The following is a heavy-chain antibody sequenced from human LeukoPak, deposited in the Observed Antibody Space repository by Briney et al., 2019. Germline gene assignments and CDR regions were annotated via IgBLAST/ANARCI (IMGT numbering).Heavy chain of an antibody. V-gene: IGHV3-30*02. CDR1: GFTFSNYG. D-gene: IGHD2-21*02. CDR3: AKDLVTVDAFDI. Sequence: GGSLRLSCAASGFTFSNYGMHWVRQAPGKGLEWVAFVRYDESTKFYADSVKGRFTISRDNSKTTLYLQMNGLRAEDTAVYYCAKDLVTVDAFDIWGQGTMVTVSS. CDR2: VRYDESTK. J-gene: IGHJ3*02.